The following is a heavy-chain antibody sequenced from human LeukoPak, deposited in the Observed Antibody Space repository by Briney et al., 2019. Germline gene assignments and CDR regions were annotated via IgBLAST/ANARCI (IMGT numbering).Heavy chain of an antibody. Sequence: GGSLRLSCAASGLTPADYGMSWVRHAPGKGLEWVSGIDWSGESTVYADSVKGRFTISRDNAANVLYLQMNGLRAEDTALYYCARDLSASWYSLGYWGRGTLVTVSS. CDR1: GLTPADYG. CDR3: ARDLSASWYSLGY. D-gene: IGHD2-2*01. CDR2: IDWSGEST. V-gene: IGHV3-20*04. J-gene: IGHJ4*02.